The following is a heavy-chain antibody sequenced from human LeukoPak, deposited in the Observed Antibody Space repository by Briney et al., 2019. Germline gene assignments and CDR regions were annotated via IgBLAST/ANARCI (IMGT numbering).Heavy chain of an antibody. Sequence: SGGSLRLSCAASGFTFSSYGMHWVRQAPGKGLEWVAFIRYDGSNKYYADSVKGRFTISRDNSKNTLYLQMNSLRAEDTAVYYCAKDDECGGDCFHDAFDIWGQGTMVTVSS. V-gene: IGHV3-30*02. CDR2: IRYDGSNK. CDR3: AKDDECGGDCFHDAFDI. CDR1: GFTFSSYG. D-gene: IGHD2-21*02. J-gene: IGHJ3*02.